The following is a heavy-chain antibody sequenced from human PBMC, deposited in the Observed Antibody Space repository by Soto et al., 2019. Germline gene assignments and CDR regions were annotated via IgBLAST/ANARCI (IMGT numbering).Heavy chain of an antibody. J-gene: IGHJ4*02. CDR3: ASDDKSSSYNY. Sequence: QVQLVQSGAEVKKPRSSVKVSCKASGGTFSSYAISWVRQAPRQGLEWMGGIFPIFGTANYAQKFQGRVTIPADECTSTAYMELSSLRSEDTAVYYWASDDKSSSYNYWGQGTLVTVSS. CDR1: GGTFSSYA. CDR2: IFPIFGTA. D-gene: IGHD6-6*01. V-gene: IGHV1-69*01.